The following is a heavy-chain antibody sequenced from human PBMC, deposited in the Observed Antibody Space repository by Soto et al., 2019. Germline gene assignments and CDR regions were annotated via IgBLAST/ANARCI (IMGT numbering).Heavy chain of an antibody. D-gene: IGHD2-2*01. J-gene: IGHJ6*02. Sequence: KTSETLSLTCTVSGGSISSGDYYWSWIRQPPGKGLEWIGYIYYSGSTYYNPSLKSRVTISVDTSKNQFSLKLSSVTAADTAVYYCATNGGIVVVPAAMDYYYYGMDVWGQGTTVTVSS. CDR3: ATNGGIVVVPAAMDYYYYGMDV. V-gene: IGHV4-30-4*01. CDR1: GGSISSGDYY. CDR2: IYYSGST.